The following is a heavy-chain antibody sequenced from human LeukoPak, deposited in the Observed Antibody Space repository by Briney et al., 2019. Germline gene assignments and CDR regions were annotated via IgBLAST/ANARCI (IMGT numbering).Heavy chain of an antibody. D-gene: IGHD3-9*01. V-gene: IGHV1-69*01. CDR2: IIPIFGTA. CDR3: ARGGFDNEIDY. CDR1: GGTFSSYA. J-gene: IGHJ4*02. Sequence: GASVKVSCKASGGTFSSYAISWVRQAPGQGLEWMGGIIPIFGTANYAQEFQGRVTITADESTSTAYMELSSLRSEDTAVYYCARGGFDNEIDYWGQGTLVTVSS.